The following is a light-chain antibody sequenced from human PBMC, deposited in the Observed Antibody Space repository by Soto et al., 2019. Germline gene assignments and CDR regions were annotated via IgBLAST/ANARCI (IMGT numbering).Light chain of an antibody. CDR2: EVN. CDR1: SSDVGSYNL. V-gene: IGLV2-23*02. Sequence: QSALTQPASVSGSPGQSITISCTGTSSDVGSYNLVSWYQQLPGKAPKLMIYEVNKRPSGVSNRFSGSKSGNTASLTISGLQAEDEADYYCCSYAGSDTLLFGGGTQLTVL. J-gene: IGLJ2*01. CDR3: CSYAGSDTLL.